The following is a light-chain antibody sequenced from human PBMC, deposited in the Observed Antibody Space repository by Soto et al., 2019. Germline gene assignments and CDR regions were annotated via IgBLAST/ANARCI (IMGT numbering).Light chain of an antibody. CDR3: QQYNDNWT. Sequence: DIQMTQSPSTLSASVGDRVTITCRASQSISSWLAWYQQKPGTTPKLLIYKASTLQSGVPSRFSGSGSGTEFTRTIISRQPDDSATYYCQQYNDNWTFGQGTKV. V-gene: IGKV1-5*03. CDR2: KAS. J-gene: IGKJ1*01. CDR1: QSISSW.